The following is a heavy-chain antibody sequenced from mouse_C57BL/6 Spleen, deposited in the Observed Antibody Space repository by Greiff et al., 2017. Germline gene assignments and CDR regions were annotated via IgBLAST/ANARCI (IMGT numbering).Heavy chain of an antibody. CDR2: IHPNSGST. Sequence: QVQLQQPGAELVKPGASVKLSCKASGYTFTSYWMHWVKQRPGQGLEWIGMIHPNSGSTNYNEKFKSKATLTVDKSSSTAYMQLSSLTSEDSAVYYCARREDYDWFAYWGQGTLVTVSA. CDR1: GYTFTSYW. CDR3: ARREDYDWFAY. J-gene: IGHJ3*01. D-gene: IGHD2-4*01. V-gene: IGHV1-64*01.